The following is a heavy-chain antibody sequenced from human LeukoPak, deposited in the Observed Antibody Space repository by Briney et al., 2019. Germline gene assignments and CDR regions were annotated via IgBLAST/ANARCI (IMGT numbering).Heavy chain of an antibody. V-gene: IGHV4-4*07. CDR1: GGSISSYY. Sequence: SETLSLTCTVSGGSISSYYWSWIRQPAGKGLEWIGRIYTSGSTNYNPSLKSRVTMSVDTSKNQFSLKLSSVTAADTAVYYCARDAYSSSWYEGWFDPWGQGTLVTVSS. D-gene: IGHD6-13*01. J-gene: IGHJ5*02. CDR3: ARDAYSSSWYEGWFDP. CDR2: IYTSGST.